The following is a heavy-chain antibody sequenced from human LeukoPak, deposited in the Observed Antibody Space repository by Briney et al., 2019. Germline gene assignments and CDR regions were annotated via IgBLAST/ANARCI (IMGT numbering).Heavy chain of an antibody. CDR3: AGDREGP. Sequence: GWSVRLSRPACLLILSDNYMRWLRQAPAKRLDWVSLIYREGTTYDAESEKGRVTISRDNSKNTHYLQMNSLRPEDTPVFYSAGDREGPWGQGTLVSVSS. V-gene: IGHV3-53*01. CDR1: LLILSDNY. D-gene: IGHD1-26*01. CDR2: IYREGTT. J-gene: IGHJ5*02.